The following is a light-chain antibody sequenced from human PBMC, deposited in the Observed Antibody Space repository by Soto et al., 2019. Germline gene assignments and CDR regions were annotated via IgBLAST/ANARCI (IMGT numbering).Light chain of an antibody. CDR2: AAS. CDR1: QSISSH. Sequence: QMTQSPSSLFASVGDRVTITCRASQSISSHLNWYQQKVGQTPRLLIYAASTLHSEVPPMFSGCGSGTEYTLTISGSQPYCFATPSCQQSHSAPLTFGGVTKIQI. CDR3: QQSHSAPLT. J-gene: IGKJ4*01. V-gene: IGKV1-39*01.